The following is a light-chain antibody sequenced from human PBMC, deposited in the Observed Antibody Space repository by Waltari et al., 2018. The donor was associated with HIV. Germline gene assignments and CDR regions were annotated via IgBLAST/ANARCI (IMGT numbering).Light chain of an antibody. CDR1: ALTEQY. Sequence: SYELTQPPSVSVSPGQTARIVCSGDALTEQYAYWYQQKAGQAPVMVMYKNIQRPSGIPERFSGSSAGTTVTLTISGGQAEDEADYYCQSADSSGSFRVFGGGTKVTVL. J-gene: IGLJ2*01. CDR2: KNI. V-gene: IGLV3-25*03. CDR3: QSADSSGSFRV.